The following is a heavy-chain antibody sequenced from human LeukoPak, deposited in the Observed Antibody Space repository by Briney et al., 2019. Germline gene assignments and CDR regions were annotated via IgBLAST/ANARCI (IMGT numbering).Heavy chain of an antibody. D-gene: IGHD1-26*01. V-gene: IGHV4-59*08. CDR2: IYYSGST. CDR1: GGSISSYY. J-gene: IGHJ3*02. CDR3: ARQSYDAFDI. Sequence: RPSETLSLTCTVSGGSISSYYWSWIRQPPGKGLEWIGYIYYSGSTDYNPSLKSRVTISVDTSKNQFSLKLSSVTAADTAVYYCARQSYDAFDIWGQGTMVTVSS.